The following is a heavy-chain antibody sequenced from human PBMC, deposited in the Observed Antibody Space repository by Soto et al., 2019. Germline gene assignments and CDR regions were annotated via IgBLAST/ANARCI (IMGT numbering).Heavy chain of an antibody. CDR2: IYATGTT. J-gene: IGHJ5*02. D-gene: IGHD1-1*01. V-gene: IGHV4-4*07. Sequence: SETLSLTCTVSGASISGFYWSWIRKSAGKGLEWIGRIYATGTTDYNPSLKSRVMMSVDTSKKQFSLKLRSVTAADTAVYYCVRGGTKTLRDWFDPWGQGISVTVSS. CDR3: VRGGTKTLRDWFDP. CDR1: GASISGFY.